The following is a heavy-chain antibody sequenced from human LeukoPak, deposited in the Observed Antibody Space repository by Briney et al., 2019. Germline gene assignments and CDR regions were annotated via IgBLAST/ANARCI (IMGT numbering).Heavy chain of an antibody. CDR2: IKEDGTNM. Sequence: GGSLRLSCATSGFTFSNYWMTWVRQAPGKGLEWVANIKEDGTNMYYLDSVKGRFTISRDNAKNSLYLQMNSLRAEDTAVYYCARDRYYYDSSGLVDAFDIWGQGTMVTVSS. CDR1: GFTFSNYW. CDR3: ARDRYYYDSSGLVDAFDI. D-gene: IGHD3-22*01. J-gene: IGHJ3*02. V-gene: IGHV3-7*01.